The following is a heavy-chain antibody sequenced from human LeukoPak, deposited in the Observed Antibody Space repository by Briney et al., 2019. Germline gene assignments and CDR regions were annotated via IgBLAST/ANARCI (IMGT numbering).Heavy chain of an antibody. D-gene: IGHD3-22*01. Sequence: GGSLRLSCAASGFTFSSYGMTWVCQAPGKGLEWVSYISSGGTTIYYADSVKGRFTISRDNAKNSLYLQMNSMKAEDTAVYYCATTYYYDSSGPTYCYGMDVGGQGTTVTVSS. CDR3: ATTYYYDSSGPTYCYGMDV. CDR1: GFTFSSYG. J-gene: IGHJ6*02. V-gene: IGHV3-48*03. CDR2: ISSGGTTI.